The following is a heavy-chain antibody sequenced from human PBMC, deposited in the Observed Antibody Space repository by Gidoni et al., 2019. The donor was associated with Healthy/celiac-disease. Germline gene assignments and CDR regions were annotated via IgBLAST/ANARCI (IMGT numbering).Heavy chain of an antibody. D-gene: IGHD6-19*01. CDR3: ARDSSGHSTVFDY. Sequence: QVQLQESGPGLVKPSETLSLTCTVSGGSISSYYWSWIRQPPGTGLEWIGYIYYSGSTNYNPSLKSRVTISVDTSKNQFSLKLSSVTAADTAVYYCARDSSGHSTVFDYWGQGTLVTVSS. J-gene: IGHJ4*02. CDR1: GGSISSYY. V-gene: IGHV4-59*01. CDR2: IYYSGST.